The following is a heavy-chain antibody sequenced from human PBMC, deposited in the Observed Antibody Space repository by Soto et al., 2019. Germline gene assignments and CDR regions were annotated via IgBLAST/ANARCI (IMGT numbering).Heavy chain of an antibody. CDR2: IFYDRYT. CDR1: GDSISGSPYF. V-gene: IGHV4-39*01. CDR3: ARRWGFTFDY. J-gene: IGHJ4*02. Sequence: PSDTLSLTCTVSGDSISGSPYFWGWIRQPPGKRLEWIGSIFYDRYTVYSPSLQSRVTISVDTSKNQFSLRLTSVAAADTAVYYCARRWGFTFDYWGQGTLVTVSS. D-gene: IGHD1-26*01.